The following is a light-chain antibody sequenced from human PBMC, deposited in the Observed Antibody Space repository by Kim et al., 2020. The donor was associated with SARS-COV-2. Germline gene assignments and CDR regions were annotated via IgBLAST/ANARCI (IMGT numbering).Light chain of an antibody. CDR1: TGAVTSGHY. CDR3: LLSYIGARPV. CDR2: DTS. V-gene: IGLV7-46*01. J-gene: IGLJ2*01. Sequence: QAVVTQEPSLTVSPGGTVTLTCGSSTGAVTSGHYPYWFQQKPGQAPRTLIYDTSNKHSWTPARFSGSLLGGKAALTLSGAQPEDEAEYYCLLSYIGARPVSAGGTQLTF.